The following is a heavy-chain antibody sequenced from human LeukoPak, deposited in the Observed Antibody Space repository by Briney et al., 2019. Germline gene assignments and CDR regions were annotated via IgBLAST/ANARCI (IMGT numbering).Heavy chain of an antibody. V-gene: IGHV3-21*01. CDR3: ARGEPLTLFDY. D-gene: IGHD2-15*01. CDR2: ISSSSGYI. Sequence: GGSLRLSCAASGFTFSSYSMNWVRQAPGKGLEWVSSISSSSGYIYYADSVKGRFTISRDNSRNTMDLQINSLSAEDTAVYYCARGEPLTLFDYWGQGTLVTVSS. CDR1: GFTFSSYS. J-gene: IGHJ4*02.